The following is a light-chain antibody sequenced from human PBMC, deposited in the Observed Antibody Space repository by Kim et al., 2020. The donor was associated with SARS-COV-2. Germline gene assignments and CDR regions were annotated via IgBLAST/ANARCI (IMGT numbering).Light chain of an antibody. CDR1: QAIIKY. CDR2: AAS. CDR3: HQLYSYPLT. Sequence: ASVGDSLTITCRASQAIIKYLVWYQQKPGKAPNVLIYAASTLQSGVPSRFSGSGSGTEFTLTISSLQPEDFATYYCHQLYSYPLTFGGGTKVDIK. J-gene: IGKJ4*01. V-gene: IGKV1-9*01.